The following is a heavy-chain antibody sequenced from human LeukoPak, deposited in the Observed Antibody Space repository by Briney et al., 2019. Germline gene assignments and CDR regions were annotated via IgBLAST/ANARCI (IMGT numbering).Heavy chain of an antibody. J-gene: IGHJ3*02. CDR2: INPNSGDT. CDR1: GYTFTDYY. V-gene: IGHV1-2*02. CDR3: ARADSDAFDI. Sequence: GASVKVSCKAPGYTFTDYYMHWVRQAPGQELEWMGWINPNSGDTNYAQKLQGRVTMTRDTSISIAYMELSRLRSDDTAVYYCARADSDAFDIWGQGTMVTVSS.